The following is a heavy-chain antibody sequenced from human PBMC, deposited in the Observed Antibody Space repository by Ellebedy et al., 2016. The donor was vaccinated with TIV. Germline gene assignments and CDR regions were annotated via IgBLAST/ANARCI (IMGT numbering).Heavy chain of an antibody. CDR3: ARDYGYCSGGSCYPVAFDY. V-gene: IGHV3-30*04. Sequence: GESLKISXAASGFTFSSYAMHWVRQAPGKGLEWVAVISYDGSNKYYADSVKGRFTISRDNSKNTLYLQMNSLRAEDTAVYYCARDYGYCSGGSCYPVAFDYWGQGTLVTVSS. J-gene: IGHJ4*02. D-gene: IGHD2-15*01. CDR2: ISYDGSNK. CDR1: GFTFSSYA.